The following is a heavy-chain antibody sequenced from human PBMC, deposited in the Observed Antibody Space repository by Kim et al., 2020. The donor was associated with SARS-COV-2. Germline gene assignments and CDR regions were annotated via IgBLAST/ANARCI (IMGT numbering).Heavy chain of an antibody. CDR1: GYSFTSYW. CDR2: IDPSDSYT. V-gene: IGHV5-10-1*01. D-gene: IGHD5-18*01. J-gene: IGHJ6*02. CDR3: ARGVDTAMVTVSDYYYGMDV. Sequence: GESLKISCKGSGYSFTSYWISWVRQMPGKGLEWMGRIDPSDSYTNYSPSFQGHVTISADKSISTAYLQWSSLKASDTAMYYCARGVDTAMVTVSDYYYGMDVWGQGTTVTVSS.